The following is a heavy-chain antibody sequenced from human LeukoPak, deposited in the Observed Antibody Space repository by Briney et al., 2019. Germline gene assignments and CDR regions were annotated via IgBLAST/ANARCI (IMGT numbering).Heavy chain of an antibody. CDR2: IYSSGNT. CDR1: GFIVSSNY. V-gene: IGHV3-66*01. J-gene: IGHJ4*02. CDR3: ARVETSKGYYFDY. Sequence: PGGSLRRSCAASGFIVSSNYMSWVRQAPGKGLEWVSIIYSSGNTYYADSVKGRFTISRDKSKNTLYLQMNSLRAEDTAVYYCARVETSKGYYFDYWGQGTLVTVSS.